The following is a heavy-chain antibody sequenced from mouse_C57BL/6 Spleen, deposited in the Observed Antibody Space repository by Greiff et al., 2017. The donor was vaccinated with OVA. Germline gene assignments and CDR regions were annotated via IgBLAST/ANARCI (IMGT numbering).Heavy chain of an antibody. J-gene: IGHJ2*01. V-gene: IGHV5-17*01. CDR2: ISSGSSTI. CDR1: GFTFSDYG. Sequence: EVHLVESGGGLVKPGGSLKLSCAASGFTFSDYGMHWVRQAPEKGLEWVAYISSGSSTIYYADTVKGRFTISRDNAKNTLFLQMTSLRSEDTAMYYCARRTGTDGYFDYWGQGTTLTVSS. CDR3: ARRTGTDGYFDY. D-gene: IGHD4-1*01.